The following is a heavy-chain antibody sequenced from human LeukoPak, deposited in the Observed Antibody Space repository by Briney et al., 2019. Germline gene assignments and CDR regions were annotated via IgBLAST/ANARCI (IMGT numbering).Heavy chain of an antibody. V-gene: IGHV3-23*01. CDR1: GFTFSTFA. D-gene: IGHD2-21*01. CDR3: AKGHIDSEWLYDS. Sequence: GGSLRLSCAASGFTFSTFAMSWVRQAPGKGLEWVSGIKGSGDSTYYADSVKGRFTISRDNSKNTLYLQMNSLRAEDTAVYYCAKGHIDSEWLYDSWGQGTLVTVSS. J-gene: IGHJ4*02. CDR2: IKGSGDST.